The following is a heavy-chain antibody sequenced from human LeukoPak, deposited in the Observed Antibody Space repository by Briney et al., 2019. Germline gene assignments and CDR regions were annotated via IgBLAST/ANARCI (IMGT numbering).Heavy chain of an antibody. D-gene: IGHD2/OR15-2a*01. CDR2: IYDSGST. J-gene: IGHJ6*02. CDR1: GGSMTNLY. Sequence: SETLSLTCSVSGGSMTNLYWTWIRQPPGKGLEWIGDIYDSGSTRYNTSLESRVTISVDTSKNQFSLKLSSVTAADTAVYYCAKGGSTNFYYGDVWGQGTTVTASS. V-gene: IGHV4-59*01. CDR3: AKGGSTNFYYGDV.